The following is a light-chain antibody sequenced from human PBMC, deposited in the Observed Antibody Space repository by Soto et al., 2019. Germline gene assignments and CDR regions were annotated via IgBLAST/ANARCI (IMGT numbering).Light chain of an antibody. V-gene: IGLV1-40*01. J-gene: IGLJ2*01. Sequence: QSVLTQPPSVSGAPGQRVTISCTGSSSNIGAGYDVHWYQQLPGTAPKLLIYGNSNRPSGVPDRFSGSKSGTSASLAITGLQAEDEAAYHCQSYDSSLSASVVFGGGTKLTVL. CDR2: GNS. CDR3: QSYDSSLSASVV. CDR1: SSNIGAGYD.